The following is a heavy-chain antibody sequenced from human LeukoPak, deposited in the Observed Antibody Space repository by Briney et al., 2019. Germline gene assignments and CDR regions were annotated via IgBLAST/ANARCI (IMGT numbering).Heavy chain of an antibody. CDR2: INPNGGGT. D-gene: IGHD3-22*01. CDR3: ARELNYDSSGYYFDY. V-gene: IGHV1-2*02. J-gene: IGHJ4*02. CDR1: GYTFTVYF. Sequence: GASVKVSCKASGYTFTVYFMHWVRQAPGQGLEWMGWINPNGGGTNYAQKFQGRVTMTRDTSISTAYMELSRLRSDDTAVYYCARELNYDSSGYYFDYWGQGTLVTVSS.